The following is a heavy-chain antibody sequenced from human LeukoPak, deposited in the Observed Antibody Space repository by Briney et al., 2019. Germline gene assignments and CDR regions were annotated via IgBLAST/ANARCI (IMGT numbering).Heavy chain of an antibody. CDR3: ARDPAVAGDWFDP. J-gene: IGHJ5*02. Sequence: GGSLRLSCAASGFTFSTYWMSWVRQAPGKGLEWVANIKQDGSEKYYVDSVKGRFTISRDNAKNSLYLQINSLRAEDTAVYYCARDPAVAGDWFDPWGQGTLVTVSS. V-gene: IGHV3-7*01. CDR2: IKQDGSEK. CDR1: GFTFSTYW. D-gene: IGHD6-19*01.